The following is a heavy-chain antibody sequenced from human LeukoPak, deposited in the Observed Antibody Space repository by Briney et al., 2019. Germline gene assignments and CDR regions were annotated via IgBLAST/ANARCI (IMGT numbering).Heavy chain of an antibody. J-gene: IGHJ3*02. CDR3: ARGPAGTGAFDI. CDR2: TYYRDKWYN. Sequence: SQTLSLTCAISGESVSRNRATWNWLTHSPSRGLELLGRTYYRDKWYNEDAVSVKSPITISPDTSKNQFSLQLNSVTPEDTAVYYCARGPAGTGAFDIWGQGTMVTVSS. CDR1: GESVSRNRAT. V-gene: IGHV6-1*01. D-gene: IGHD6-13*01.